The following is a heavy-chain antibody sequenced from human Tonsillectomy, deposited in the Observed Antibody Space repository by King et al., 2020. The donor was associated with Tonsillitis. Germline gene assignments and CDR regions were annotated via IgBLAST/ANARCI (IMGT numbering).Heavy chain of an antibody. CDR2: FKSKTDGGTV. J-gene: IGHJ4*02. Sequence: VQLVESGGGLVKPGGSLRLSCVASGFTFSDAWMNWVRQAPGKGLEWVGRFKSKTDGGTVDYAAPVKGRFTISRDDSKNTLFLQMNSLKTEDTAVYYCNTLRPNYDILTVADYWGQGTRVTVSS. D-gene: IGHD3-9*01. V-gene: IGHV3-15*07. CDR1: GFTFSDAW. CDR3: NTLRPNYDILTVADY.